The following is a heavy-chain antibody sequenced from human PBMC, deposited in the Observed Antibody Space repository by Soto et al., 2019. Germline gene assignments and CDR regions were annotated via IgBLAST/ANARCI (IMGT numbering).Heavy chain of an antibody. CDR1: GFTFTSSA. CDR2: IVVGSGNT. J-gene: IGHJ6*02. D-gene: IGHD4-4*01. CDR3: AATYSNYVAVPHDHYYYYGMDV. Sequence: GASVKVSCKASGFTFTSSAVQWVRQARGQRLEWIGWIVVGSGNTNYAQKFQERVTITRDMSTSTAYMELSRLRSEDTAVYYCAATYSNYVAVPHDHYYYYGMDVWGQGTTVTVSS. V-gene: IGHV1-58*01.